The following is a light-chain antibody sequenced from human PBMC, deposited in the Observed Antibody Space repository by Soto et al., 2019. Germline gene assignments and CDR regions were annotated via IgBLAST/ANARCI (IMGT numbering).Light chain of an antibody. J-gene: IGKJ1*01. CDR1: QGIRID. V-gene: IGKV1-17*02. CDR3: LQHNSFPRT. CDR2: GAS. Sequence: DIQMTQSPSSLSASVGDRVTITCRASQGIRIDLGWFQQRPGKAPKRLIYGASSLQSGVPSSFSGSGSGTEFTLTISNLQPEDFATYYCLQHNSFPRTFGQGTKVEIK.